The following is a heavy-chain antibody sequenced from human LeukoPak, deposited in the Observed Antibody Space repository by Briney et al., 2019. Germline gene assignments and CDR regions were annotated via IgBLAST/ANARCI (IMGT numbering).Heavy chain of an antibody. CDR2: INHSGST. CDR1: GGSFSGYY. Sequence: SETLSLTCAVYGGSFSGYYWSWIRQPPGKGLEWIGEINHSGSTNYNPSLKSRVTISVDTSKNQFSLKLSSVTAADTAVYYCAGLRYFDWLSPLYYYYGMDVWGQGTTVTVSS. J-gene: IGHJ6*02. V-gene: IGHV4-34*01. D-gene: IGHD3-9*01. CDR3: AGLRYFDWLSPLYYYYGMDV.